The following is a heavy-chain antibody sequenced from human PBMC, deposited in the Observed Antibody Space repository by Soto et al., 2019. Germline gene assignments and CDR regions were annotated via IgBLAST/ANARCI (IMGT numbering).Heavy chain of an antibody. CDR2: IYWNDDK. D-gene: IGHD3-9*01. J-gene: IGHJ4*02. CDR3: AHSTQYYDILSGYYSGTPFDY. V-gene: IGHV2-5*01. Sequence: QITLKESGPTLVKPTQTLTLTCTFSGFSLSTSGVGVGWIRQPPGKALEWLALIYWNDDKRYSPSLKSRLTITKDTSKIQVVLTMTNMDPVDTATYYCAHSTQYYDILSGYYSGTPFDYWGQGTLVTVSS. CDR1: GFSLSTSGVG.